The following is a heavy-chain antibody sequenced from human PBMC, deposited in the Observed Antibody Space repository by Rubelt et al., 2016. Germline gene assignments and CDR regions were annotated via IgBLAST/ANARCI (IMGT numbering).Heavy chain of an antibody. D-gene: IGHD6-25*01. J-gene: IGHJ3*01. CDR3: ARDSGAAAGTFDV. CDR1: GGTFSNSV. Sequence: QVQLVQSGAEVKKPGSSVKVSCKASGGTFSNSVISRVRQAPGQGLEWMGGIISILGIINHAHKVQGRVTITADKSTRTAYMELSSLRSEDTAVYYCARDSGAAAGTFDVWGQGTMVTVSS. CDR2: IISILGII. V-gene: IGHV1-69*10.